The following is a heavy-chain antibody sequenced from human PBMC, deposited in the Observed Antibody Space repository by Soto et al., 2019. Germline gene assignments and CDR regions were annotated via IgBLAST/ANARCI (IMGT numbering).Heavy chain of an antibody. V-gene: IGHV4-39*01. D-gene: IGHD3-3*01. CDR2: IYYSGST. CDR3: ARHVGNDFWSGYYRPYYYYMDV. J-gene: IGHJ6*03. Sequence: ASETLSLTCTVSGGSISSSSYYWGWIRQPPGKGLEWIGSIYYSGSTYYNPSLKSRVTISVDTSKNQFSLKLSSVTAADTAVYYCARHVGNDFWSGYYRPYYYYMDVWGKGTTVTVS. CDR1: GGSISSSSYY.